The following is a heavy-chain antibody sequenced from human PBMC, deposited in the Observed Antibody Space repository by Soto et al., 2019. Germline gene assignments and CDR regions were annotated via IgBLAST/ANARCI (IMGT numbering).Heavy chain of an antibody. Sequence: GGSLRLSCAASGFTFSTYNMNWVRQAPGKGLEWVSYISSSSSTIYYADSVKGRFTISRDNSKNTLYLQMNSLRAEDTAVYYCAKDLQSLTYYDILTGYYIRFDPWGQGTLVTVSS. D-gene: IGHD3-9*01. CDR2: ISSSSSTI. J-gene: IGHJ5*02. CDR3: AKDLQSLTYYDILTGYYIRFDP. V-gene: IGHV3-48*01. CDR1: GFTFSTYN.